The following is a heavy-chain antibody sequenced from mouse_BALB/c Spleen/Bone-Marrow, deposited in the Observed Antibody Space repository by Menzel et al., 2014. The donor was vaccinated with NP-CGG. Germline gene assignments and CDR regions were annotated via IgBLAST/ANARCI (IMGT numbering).Heavy chain of an antibody. CDR3: TRRERTGKNY. J-gene: IGHJ2*01. CDR1: GYSFTSYW. CDR2: IHPSDSET. Sequence: LVESGAELVRPGASVKLSCKASGYSFTSYWLNWVKQRPGQGLEWIGMIHPSDSETRLNQKFKDKATLTVDKSSNTACMQLSSPTSEDSAVYSCTRRERTGKNYWGQGTTLTVSS. D-gene: IGHD4-1*01. V-gene: IGHV1-74*04.